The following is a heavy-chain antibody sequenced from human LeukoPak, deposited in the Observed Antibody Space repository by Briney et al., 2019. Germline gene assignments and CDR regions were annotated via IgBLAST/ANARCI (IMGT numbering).Heavy chain of an antibody. V-gene: IGHV1-8*02. D-gene: IGHD5-18*01. CDR1: GYTFTTYE. Sequence: GASVKVSCTASGYTFTTYEIHWVRQASGQGLEWMGWMNPNSGNTGYTQKFQGRVTMTRSTSINTAYMELSSLKSEDTAVYYCARGLGRTAMVTRGGVRFDYWGQGTLVTVSS. CDR2: MNPNSGNT. J-gene: IGHJ4*02. CDR3: ARGLGRTAMVTRGGVRFDY.